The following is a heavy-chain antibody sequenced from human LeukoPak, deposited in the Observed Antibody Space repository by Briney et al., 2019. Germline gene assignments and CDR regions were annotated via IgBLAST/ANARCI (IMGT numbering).Heavy chain of an antibody. CDR2: IYYSGST. CDR1: GGSISSSSYY. Sequence: SETLSLTCTVSGGSISSSSYYWGWIRQPPGKGLEWIGSIYYSGSTYYNPSLKSRVTISVDTSKNQFSLKLSSVTAADTAVYYCATMVRGLWGQGTLVIVSS. D-gene: IGHD3-10*01. J-gene: IGHJ4*02. V-gene: IGHV4-39*01. CDR3: ATMVRGL.